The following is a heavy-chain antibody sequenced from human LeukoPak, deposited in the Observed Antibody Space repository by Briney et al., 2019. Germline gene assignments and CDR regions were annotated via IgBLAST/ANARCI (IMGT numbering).Heavy chain of an antibody. CDR3: ACLHGSGSYHSLLNNTLDV. CDR2: IYHSGAT. J-gene: IGHJ6*04. Sequence: SETLSLTCDVDGGSFTDNYWSWIRQAPGKGLEWIGEIYHSGATNYNPSLDSRVALSVDSSKSQFSLKLTSVTAADTAVYYCACLHGSGSYHSLLNNTLDVWGTGTTVTVSS. D-gene: IGHD3-10*01. V-gene: IGHV4-34*01. CDR1: GGSFTDNY.